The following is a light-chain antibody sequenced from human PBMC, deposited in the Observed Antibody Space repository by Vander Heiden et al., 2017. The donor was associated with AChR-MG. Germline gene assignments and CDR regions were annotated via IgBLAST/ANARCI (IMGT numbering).Light chain of an antibody. CDR3: MQALQTPQYT. Sequence: DIVMTQSPLSLPVTPGEPASISCRSSQSLLHSNGYNYLDWYLQKRGQSPQLLIYLGSSRASGVPDRFSGSGSGTDFTLKISRVEAEDVGVYYCMQALQTPQYTFGQGTKLEIK. CDR1: QSLLHSNGYNY. CDR2: LGS. J-gene: IGKJ2*01. V-gene: IGKV2-28*01.